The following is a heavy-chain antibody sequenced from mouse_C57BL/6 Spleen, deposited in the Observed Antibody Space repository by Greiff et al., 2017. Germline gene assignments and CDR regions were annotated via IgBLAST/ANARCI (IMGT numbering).Heavy chain of an antibody. J-gene: IGHJ1*03. CDR2: IYPGDGDT. Sequence: VQLQQSGPELVKPGASVTISCKASGYAFSSSWLNWVKQRPGKGLEWIGRIYPGDGDTNYNGKFKGKATLTADKSSSTAYMQRSRLTSEDSAVYFCAREKQGYWYFDVWGTGTTVTVSS. CDR1: GYAFSSSW. CDR3: AREKQGYWYFDV. V-gene: IGHV1-82*01.